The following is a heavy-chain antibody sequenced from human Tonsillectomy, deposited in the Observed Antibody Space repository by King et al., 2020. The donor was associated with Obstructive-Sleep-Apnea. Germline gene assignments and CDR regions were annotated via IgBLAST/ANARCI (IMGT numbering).Heavy chain of an antibody. V-gene: IGHV4-39*07. CDR1: GGSIRSRSYF. CDR2: IYSTGIT. CDR3: ARNIEGATRYYYGMDV. Sequence: LQLQESGPGLVKPSETLSLTCAVSGGSIRSRSYFWGWIRQPPGKGLEWVGSIYSTGITYHNLSLKGRVAISIDTSKNQFSLKLSSVTAADTAIYYCARNIEGATRYYYGMDVWGQGTTVTVSS. D-gene: IGHD1-26*01. J-gene: IGHJ6*02.